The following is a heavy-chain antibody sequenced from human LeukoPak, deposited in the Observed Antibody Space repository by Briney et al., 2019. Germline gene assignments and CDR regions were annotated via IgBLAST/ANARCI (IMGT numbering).Heavy chain of an antibody. J-gene: IGHJ3*02. D-gene: IGHD2-2*02. CDR3: ARDRAYCSSTSCYTGAFDI. Sequence: GGSLRLSCAASGFTFSSYGMHWVRQAPGKGLEWVAFIRYDGSNKYYADSVKGRFTISRDDAKNSLYLQMSSLRAEDTAVYYCARDRAYCSSTSCYTGAFDIWGQGTMVTVSS. V-gene: IGHV3-30*02. CDR1: GFTFSSYG. CDR2: IRYDGSNK.